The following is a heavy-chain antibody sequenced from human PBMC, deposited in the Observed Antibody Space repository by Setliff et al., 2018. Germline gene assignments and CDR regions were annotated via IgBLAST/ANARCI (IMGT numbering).Heavy chain of an antibody. V-gene: IGHV4-4*08. CDR3: ARTIYGDCPVD. CDR1: GGSISSYS. J-gene: IGHJ4*02. D-gene: IGHD4-17*01. Sequence: SETLSLTCNVSGGSISSYSWSWIRQAPGKGLEWIGYFHISGNVRSVNYNPSLKSRVTISVDTSKNQFSLKLTSVTAADTAVYYCARTIYGDCPVDWGQGTLVTVS. CDR2: FHISGNVRSV.